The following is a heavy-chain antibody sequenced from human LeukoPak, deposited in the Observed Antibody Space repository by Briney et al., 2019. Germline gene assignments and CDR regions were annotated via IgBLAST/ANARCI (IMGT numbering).Heavy chain of an antibody. V-gene: IGHV4-39*01. D-gene: IGHD1/OR15-1a*01. CDR3: ARGGGVVEQLDY. CDR1: GGSISSSSYY. CDR2: IYYSGST. Sequence: PSETLSLTCTVSGGSISSSSYYWGWIRQPPGKGLEWIGSIYYSGSTYYNPSLKSRVTISVDTSKNQFSLKLSSVTAADTAVYYCARGGGVVEQLDYWGQGTLVTVSS. J-gene: IGHJ4*02.